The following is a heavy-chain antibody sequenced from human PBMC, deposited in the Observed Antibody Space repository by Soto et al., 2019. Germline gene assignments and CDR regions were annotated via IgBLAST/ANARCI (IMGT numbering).Heavy chain of an antibody. V-gene: IGHV4-59*01. Sequence: ETLSLTCSVSGGSISGSYWSWIRQSPGKGLEWLGYVYYTGSTNYSPSLRSRVSISVDTSKNEFSLRLSPVTAADTAVYFCARSVAVPGAHIDYWGQGTQVTVSS. CDR1: GGSISGSY. CDR2: VYYTGST. CDR3: ARSVAVPGAHIDY. J-gene: IGHJ4*02. D-gene: IGHD6-19*01.